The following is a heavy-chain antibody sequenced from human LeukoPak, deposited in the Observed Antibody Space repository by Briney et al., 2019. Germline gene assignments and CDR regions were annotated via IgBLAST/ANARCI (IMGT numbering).Heavy chain of an antibody. Sequence: GGSQRLSCAASGFTFSSYGMHWVRQAPGKGLEWVAVISYDGSNKYYADSVKGRFTISRDNSKNTLYLQMNSLRAEDTAVYYCAKGNEDYGDYGIQHWGQGTLVTVSS. CDR3: AKGNEDYGDYGIQH. D-gene: IGHD4-17*01. V-gene: IGHV3-30*18. CDR2: ISYDGSNK. CDR1: GFTFSSYG. J-gene: IGHJ1*01.